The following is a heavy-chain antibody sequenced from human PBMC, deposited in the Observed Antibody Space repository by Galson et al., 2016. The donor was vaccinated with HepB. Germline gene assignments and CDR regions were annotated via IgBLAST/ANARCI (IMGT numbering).Heavy chain of an antibody. Sequence: SETLSLTCAVYGGSYSGYYWSWIRQPPGKGLEWIGEINHSGSTNYNPSLKSRVTMSVDTSKNQFSLKLSSVTAADTAVYYCAGEGRYSYGYTSDYWGQGTLVIVSS. CDR1: GGSYSGYY. J-gene: IGHJ4*02. CDR2: INHSGST. CDR3: AGEGRYSYGYTSDY. D-gene: IGHD5-18*01. V-gene: IGHV4-34*01.